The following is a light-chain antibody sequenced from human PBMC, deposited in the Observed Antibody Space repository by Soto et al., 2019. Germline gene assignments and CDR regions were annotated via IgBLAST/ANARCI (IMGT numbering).Light chain of an antibody. CDR2: EVS. V-gene: IGLV2-23*02. CDR3: CSCTTSSTSRYV. J-gene: IGLJ1*01. CDR1: SSDVGSYDL. Sequence: QSVLTQPASVSGSPGQSITISCTGSSSDVGSYDLVSWYQQHPGKAPKLMIFEVSKRPSGVSNRFSGSKPGNTASLTISGLQAEDEADYYCCSCTTSSTSRYVFGSGTKLTVL.